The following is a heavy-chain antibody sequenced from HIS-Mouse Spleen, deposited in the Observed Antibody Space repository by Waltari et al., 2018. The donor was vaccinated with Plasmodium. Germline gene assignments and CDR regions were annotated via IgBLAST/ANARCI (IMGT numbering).Heavy chain of an antibody. D-gene: IGHD1-26*01. CDR3: ARLLPWVHGHFDY. J-gene: IGHJ4*02. Sequence: QLQLVHSGAEVKKPGAPVKLSGKASGYILKSYRTRWLRQAPGQGLEWMGWTSAYKSNTNYAQKLQGRVTMTTDTSTSTAYMELRSLRSDDTAVYYCARLLPWVHGHFDYWGQGTLVTVSS. CDR1: GYILKSYR. V-gene: IGHV1-18*01. CDR2: TSAYKSNT.